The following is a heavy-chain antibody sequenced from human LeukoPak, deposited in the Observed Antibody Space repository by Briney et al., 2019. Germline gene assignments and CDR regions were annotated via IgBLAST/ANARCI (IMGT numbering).Heavy chain of an antibody. J-gene: IGHJ6*04. Sequence: GASVKVSCKASGYTFTSYGISWVRQAPGQGLEWMGIINPSVGSTSYTQKFQGRVTMTRDTSTSTVYLELSRLTSEDTAVYYCARRRGEDGMDVWGKGTTVTVSS. V-gene: IGHV1-46*01. CDR2: INPSVGST. D-gene: IGHD3-16*01. CDR1: GYTFTSYG. CDR3: ARRRGEDGMDV.